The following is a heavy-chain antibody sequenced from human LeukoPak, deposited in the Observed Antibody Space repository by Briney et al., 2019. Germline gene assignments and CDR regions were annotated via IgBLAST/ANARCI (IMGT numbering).Heavy chain of an antibody. Sequence: PGGSLRLSCAASGFTFSNYWMTWVRQAPGKGLEWVANIKHDGSEDYYLDSVKGRFTISRDNAKSSMWLQMNSLRDEDTAVYYCARGRKGTVVVVPAAISGDYYYYMDVWGKGTTVTVSS. CDR2: IKHDGSED. CDR1: GFTFSNYW. CDR3: ARGRKGTVVVVPAAISGDYYYYMDV. V-gene: IGHV3-7*01. D-gene: IGHD2-2*01. J-gene: IGHJ6*03.